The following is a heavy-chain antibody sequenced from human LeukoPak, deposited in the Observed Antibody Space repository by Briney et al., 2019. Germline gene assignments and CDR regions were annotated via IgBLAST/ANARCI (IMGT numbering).Heavy chain of an antibody. CDR2: IYYSGST. D-gene: IGHD6-19*01. CDR1: GGSISTYY. V-gene: IGHV4-59*08. Sequence: SETLSLTCTVSGGSISTYYWSWIRQPPGKGLEWIGNIYYSGSTNYNPSLKSRATISVDTSKNQFSLKLSSVTAADTAIYYCARPYSSGWRGAFDIWGQETMVTVSS. CDR3: ARPYSSGWRGAFDI. J-gene: IGHJ3*02.